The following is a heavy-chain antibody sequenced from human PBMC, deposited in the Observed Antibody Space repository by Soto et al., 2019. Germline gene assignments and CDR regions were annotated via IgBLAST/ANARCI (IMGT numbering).Heavy chain of an antibody. CDR2: ISAYNGNT. V-gene: IGHV1-18*01. J-gene: IGHJ5*02. CDR3: ARRDSPPLYYYDSSGYSENWFDP. Sequence: ASVKVSCKASGYTFTSYGISWVRQAPGQGLEWMGWISAYNGNTNYAQKLQGRVTMTTDTSTSTAYMEMRSLRSDDTAVYYCARRDSPPLYYYDSSGYSENWFDPWGQGTLVTVSS. D-gene: IGHD3-22*01. CDR1: GYTFTSYG.